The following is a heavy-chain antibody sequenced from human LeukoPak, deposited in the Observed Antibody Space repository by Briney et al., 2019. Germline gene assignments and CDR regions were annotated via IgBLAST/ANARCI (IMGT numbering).Heavy chain of an antibody. CDR3: ARDRAIAAALLD. J-gene: IGHJ4*02. CDR1: GYTFTSYY. V-gene: IGHV1-46*01. Sequence: ASVKVSCKASGYTFTSYYMHWVRQAPGQGLEWMGIINPSGGSTSYAQKFQGRVTMTRDTSTGTVYMELSSLRSEDTAVYYCARDRAIAAALLDWGQGTLVTVSS. D-gene: IGHD6-13*01. CDR2: INPSGGST.